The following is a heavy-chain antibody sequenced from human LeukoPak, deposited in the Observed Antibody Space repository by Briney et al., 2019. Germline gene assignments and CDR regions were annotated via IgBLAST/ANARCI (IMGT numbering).Heavy chain of an antibody. CDR1: AFIVSDNY. CDR2: MYSGGST. CDR3: AGVGPYYSGSGTGMDV. D-gene: IGHD3-10*01. J-gene: IGHJ6*02. Sequence: PGGSLRLSCAASAFIVSDNYMSWVRQAPGKGLEWVSLMYSGGSTYYADSVKGRFTISRDNSKNTLFLQMNSLRAEDTAVYYCAGVGPYYSGSGTGMDVWGQGTTVAVSS. V-gene: IGHV3-53*01.